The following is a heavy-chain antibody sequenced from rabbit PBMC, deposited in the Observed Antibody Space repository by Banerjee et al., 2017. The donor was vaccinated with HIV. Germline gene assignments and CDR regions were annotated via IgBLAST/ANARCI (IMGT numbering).Heavy chain of an antibody. Sequence: QQLVESGGGLVKPGASLTLTCKASGFSFSSGLPMCWVRQAPGKGLEWIASVDTGDGTTYYASWVNGRFTVSLDNAQNTVFLQMTSLTPADTATYFCARAYNSGWGGYFNLWGPRHPRHRL. J-gene: IGHJ4*01. D-gene: IGHD4-1*01. V-gene: IGHV1S43*01. CDR1: GFSFSSGLP. CDR2: VDTGDGTT. CDR3: ARAYNSGWGGYFNL.